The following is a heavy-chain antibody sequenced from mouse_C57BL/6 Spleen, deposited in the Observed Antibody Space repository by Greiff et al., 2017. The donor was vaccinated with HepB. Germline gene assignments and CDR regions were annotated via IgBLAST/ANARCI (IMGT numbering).Heavy chain of an antibody. Sequence: EVKLMESGPELVKPGASVKISCKASGYSFTGYYMNWVKQSPEKSLEWIGEINPSTGGTTYNQKFKAKATLTVDKSSSTAYMQLKSLTSEDSAVYYCARNHDGYYVLDYWGQGTTLTVSS. CDR1: GYSFTGYY. D-gene: IGHD2-3*01. J-gene: IGHJ2*01. CDR2: INPSTGGT. V-gene: IGHV1-42*01. CDR3: ARNHDGYYVLDY.